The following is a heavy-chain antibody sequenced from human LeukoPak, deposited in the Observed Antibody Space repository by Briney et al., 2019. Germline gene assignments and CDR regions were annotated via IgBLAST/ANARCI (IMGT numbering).Heavy chain of an antibody. CDR1: GYTFTGYY. D-gene: IGHD3-22*01. CDR2: INPNSGGT. V-gene: IGHV1-2*02. CDR3: ARDDSSGYYGYFHH. Sequence: ASVKVSCKASGYTFTGYYLHWVRQAPGQGLEWMGWINPNSGGTNYVQKFQGRVTMTRDTSISTAYMELSRLSSDDTALYYCARDDSSGYYGYFHHWGQGTLVTVSS. J-gene: IGHJ1*01.